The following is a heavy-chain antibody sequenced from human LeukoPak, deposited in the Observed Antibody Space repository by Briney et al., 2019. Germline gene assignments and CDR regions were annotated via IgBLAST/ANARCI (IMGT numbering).Heavy chain of an antibody. Sequence: GGTLRLSCAASGFTVGTNSMSWVRQSPGKGLEWVSGMYSGGSTYYADSVNGRFTISRDNSRNTLFLQMNSLRAEDTALYYCASAREYCGSAECYEYFQHWGQGTLVTVSS. CDR3: ASAREYCGSAECYEYFQH. CDR2: MYSGGST. D-gene: IGHD2-21*01. J-gene: IGHJ1*01. CDR1: GFTVGTNS. V-gene: IGHV3-53*01.